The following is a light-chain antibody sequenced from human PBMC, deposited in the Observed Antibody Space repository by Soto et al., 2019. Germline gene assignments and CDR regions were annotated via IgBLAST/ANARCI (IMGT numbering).Light chain of an antibody. V-gene: IGLV3-21*01. CDR3: QVWWGRTNQQV. J-gene: IGLJ3*02. Sequence: SYELTQPPSVSVAPGETASITCGGDNIGSESVHWYQKKQDQAPVLVMDYDSVRPSGIPERFSGSNSGNTATLTISRVVAGDEADYNSQVWWGRTNQQVFGGGTKLTAL. CDR1: NIGSES. CDR2: YDS.